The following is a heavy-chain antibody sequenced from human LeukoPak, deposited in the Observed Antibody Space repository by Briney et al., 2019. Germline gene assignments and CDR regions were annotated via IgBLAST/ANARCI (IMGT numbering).Heavy chain of an antibody. D-gene: IGHD3-22*01. CDR1: GFTFSSYA. Sequence: GGSLRLSCAASGFTFSSYAMNWVRQAPGKGLEWVSTITDSGGRTFYADSLKGRFTISRDNSKKMLYLQMNSLRAEDTAVYYCAKDPYYYDGSGYYYEYFLHWGQGTLVTVSS. CDR3: AKDPYYYDGSGYYYEYFLH. V-gene: IGHV3-23*01. J-gene: IGHJ1*01. CDR2: ITDSGGRT.